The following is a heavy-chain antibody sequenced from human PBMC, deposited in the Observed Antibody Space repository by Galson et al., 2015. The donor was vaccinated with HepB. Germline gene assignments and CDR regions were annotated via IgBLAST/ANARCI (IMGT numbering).Heavy chain of an antibody. V-gene: IGHV3-23*01. CDR2: ISRAGDTS. D-gene: IGHD2-2*01. CDR1: GFTFSNYG. J-gene: IGHJ4*02. CDR3: AKDSAWRTIRMPDY. Sequence: SLRLSCAASGFTFSNYGMSWVRQAPGKGLECVAAISRAGDTSDYAESVKGRFTVSRDSSKSTLYLQMSSPKTEDTAVYFCAKDSAWRTIRMPDYWGQGTLVTVSS.